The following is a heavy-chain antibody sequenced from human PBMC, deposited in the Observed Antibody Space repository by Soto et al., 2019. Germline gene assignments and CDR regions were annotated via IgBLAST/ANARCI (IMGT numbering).Heavy chain of an antibody. V-gene: IGHV1-2*04. CDR3: ARGVRLQLWASHYGMDV. Sequence: GASVKVSCKASGYTFTGYYMHWVRQAPGQGLEWMGWINPNSGGTNYAQKFQGWVTMTRDTSISTAYMELSRLRSDDTAVYYCARGVRLQLWASHYGMDVWGQGTTVTVS. CDR2: INPNSGGT. CDR1: GYTFTGYY. D-gene: IGHD5-18*01. J-gene: IGHJ6*02.